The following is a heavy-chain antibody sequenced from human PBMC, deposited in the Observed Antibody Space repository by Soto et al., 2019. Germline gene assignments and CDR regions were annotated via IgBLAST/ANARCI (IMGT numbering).Heavy chain of an antibody. CDR2: IIPILGIA. J-gene: IGHJ4*02. CDR3: ARDPGIAAAGYFDY. Sequence: QVQLVQSGAEVKKPGSSVKVSCKASGGTFSSYTISWVRQAPGQGLEWMGRIIPILGIANYAQKFQGRVTITADKSTSTAYMELSSLRSEDTAVYYCARDPGIAAAGYFDYWGQGTLVTVSS. V-gene: IGHV1-69*08. D-gene: IGHD6-13*01. CDR1: GGTFSSYT.